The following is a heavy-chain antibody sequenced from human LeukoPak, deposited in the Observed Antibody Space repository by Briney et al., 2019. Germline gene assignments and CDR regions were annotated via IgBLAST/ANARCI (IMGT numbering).Heavy chain of an antibody. CDR3: ARDRSITMVRTPPDY. CDR1: GFTFSSYS. D-gene: IGHD3-10*01. Sequence: PGGSLRLSCAASGFTFSSYSMNWVRQAPGKGLEWVSSISSRSSYIYYADSVKGRFTISRDNAKNSLYLQMNSLRAEDTAVYYCARDRSITMVRTPPDYWGQGTLVTVSS. V-gene: IGHV3-21*01. J-gene: IGHJ4*02. CDR2: ISSRSSYI.